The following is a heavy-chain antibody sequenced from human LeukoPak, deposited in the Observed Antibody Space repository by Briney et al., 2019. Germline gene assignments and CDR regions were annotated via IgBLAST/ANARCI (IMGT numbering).Heavy chain of an antibody. V-gene: IGHV3-33*01. D-gene: IGHD3-22*01. CDR2: IWYDGSNQ. CDR3: ARDGSATLPWYYYDSSGYYLDY. Sequence: PGGSLRLSCAASGLTFRNYGMHWVRQAPGKGLEWVAVIWYDGSNQYYLDSVKGRFTVSRDNAKNTLYLQMNSLRAEDTAVYYCARDGSATLPWYYYDSSGYYLDYWGQGTLVTVSS. CDR1: GLTFRNYG. J-gene: IGHJ4*02.